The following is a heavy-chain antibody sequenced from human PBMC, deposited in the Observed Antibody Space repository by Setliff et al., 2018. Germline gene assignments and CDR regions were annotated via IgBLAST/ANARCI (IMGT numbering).Heavy chain of an antibody. CDR2: ISAYNGNT. D-gene: IGHD6-6*01. CDR3: ALEYSNSSPTVYYYMDV. CDR1: GYTFTRYG. Sequence: GASVKVSCKASGYTFTRYGISWVRQAPGQGLEWMGWISAYNGNTNYAQKLQGRVTITADKSTSTAYMELSRLTSEDTAVYYCALEYSNSSPTVYYYMDVWGKGTTVTVSS. J-gene: IGHJ6*03. V-gene: IGHV1-18*01.